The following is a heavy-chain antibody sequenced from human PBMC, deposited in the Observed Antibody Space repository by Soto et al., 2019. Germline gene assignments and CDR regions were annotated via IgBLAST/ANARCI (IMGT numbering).Heavy chain of an antibody. CDR3: ANRGDSSSGGY. V-gene: IGHV3-23*01. CDR1: GFTFSSYA. CDR2: ISGSGGST. D-gene: IGHD3-22*01. J-gene: IGHJ4*02. Sequence: EVQLLESGGGLVQPGGSLRLSCAASGFTFSSYAMSWVRQAPGKGLELVSAISGSGGSTYYADSVKGRFTISRDNTKNTLYLQMNSLRAEDTAVYYCANRGDSSSGGYWGQGTLVTVSS.